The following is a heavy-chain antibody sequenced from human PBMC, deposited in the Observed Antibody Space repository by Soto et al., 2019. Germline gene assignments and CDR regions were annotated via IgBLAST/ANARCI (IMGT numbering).Heavy chain of an antibody. CDR1: GYTFIGYY. J-gene: IGHJ6*02. D-gene: IGHD4-17*01. CDR2: INPNSGGT. Sequence: ASVKVSCKASGYTFIGYYMHWVRQAPGQGLEWMGWINPNSGGTNYAQKFQGRVTMTRDTSISTAYMELSRLRSDDTAVYYCARDSGDHGDYYYYGMDVWGQGTRVTVSS. CDR3: ARDSGDHGDYYYYGMDV. V-gene: IGHV1-2*02.